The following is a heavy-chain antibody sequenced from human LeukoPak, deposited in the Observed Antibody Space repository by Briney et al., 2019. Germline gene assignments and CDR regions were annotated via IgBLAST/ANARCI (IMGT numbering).Heavy chain of an antibody. CDR1: GGTFSSYA. J-gene: IGHJ4*02. CDR2: IIPIFGTA. V-gene: IGHV1-69*06. Sequence: ASVKVSCKASGGTFSSYAISWVRQAPGQGLEWMGGIIPIFGTANYAQKFQGRVTITADKSTSTAYMELSSLRSADTAVYYCARGSGRFGEYDFDYWGQGTLVTGSS. CDR3: ARGSGRFGEYDFDY. D-gene: IGHD3-10*01.